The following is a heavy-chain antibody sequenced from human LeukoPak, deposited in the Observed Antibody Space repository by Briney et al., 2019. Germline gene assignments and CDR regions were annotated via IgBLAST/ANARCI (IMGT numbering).Heavy chain of an antibody. CDR1: GFTFSSYW. CDR2: INTDGSST. CDR3: ARGANGDYGVYYYMDV. D-gene: IGHD2-8*01. Sequence: PGGSLRLSCAASGFTFSSYWMHWVRHAPGKGLVWVSRINTDGSSTSYADSVKGRFTISRDNAKNTLYLQMNSLRAEDTAVYYCARGANGDYGVYYYMDVWGKGTTVTVSS. J-gene: IGHJ6*03. V-gene: IGHV3-74*01.